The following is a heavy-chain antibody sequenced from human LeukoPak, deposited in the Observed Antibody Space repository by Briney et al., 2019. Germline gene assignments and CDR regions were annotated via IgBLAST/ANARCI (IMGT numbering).Heavy chain of an antibody. J-gene: IGHJ5*02. V-gene: IGHV3-53*01. CDR3: ARDSGPRYCTSSICSHWFDP. CDR2: IYRGGST. Sequence: GGSLRLSCAASGFTVSDNYMSWVLQAPGKGLEWVSFIYRGGSTYYADSVKGRFIISRDNSKNTLYLQMNSLRIEDTAVYYCARDSGPRYCTSSICSHWFDPWGQGTLVTVSS. D-gene: IGHD2-2*01. CDR1: GFTVSDNY.